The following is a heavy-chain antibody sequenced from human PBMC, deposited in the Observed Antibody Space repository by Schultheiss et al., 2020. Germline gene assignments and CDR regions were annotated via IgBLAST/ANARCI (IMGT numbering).Heavy chain of an antibody. CDR1: GYTFTSYG. CDR2: INPNSGGT. Sequence: ASVKVSCKASGYTFTSYGISWVRQAPGQGLEWMGWINPNSGGTNYAQKFQGWVTMTRDTSISTAYMELSRLRSDDTAVYYCARAGVVAATRWFDPWGQGTLVTVSS. J-gene: IGHJ5*02. V-gene: IGHV1-2*04. CDR3: ARAGVVAATRWFDP. D-gene: IGHD2-15*01.